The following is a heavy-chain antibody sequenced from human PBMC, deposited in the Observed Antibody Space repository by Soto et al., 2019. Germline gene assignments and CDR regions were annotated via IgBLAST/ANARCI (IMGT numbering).Heavy chain of an antibody. D-gene: IGHD3-16*01. CDR1: GGTFSTYG. CDR2: IIPFFGTA. J-gene: IGHJ4*02. V-gene: IGHV1-69*13. Sequence: SVKVSCKTSGGTFSTYGISWVRQAPGQGLEWMGGIIPFFGTAEYSQKFEDRITITADESTNTVYMDLRSLTSEDTAIYYCARTAPMDAGDKYYYDFWGQGALVTVSS. CDR3: ARTAPMDAGDKYYYDF.